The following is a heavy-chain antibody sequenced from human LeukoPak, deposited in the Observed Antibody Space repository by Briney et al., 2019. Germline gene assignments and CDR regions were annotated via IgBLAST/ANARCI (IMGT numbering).Heavy chain of an antibody. CDR3: ARGVIAAPGILNY. CDR1: GFTFGTYW. CDR2: INQDGSEK. V-gene: IGHV3-7*04. D-gene: IGHD6-13*01. J-gene: IGHJ4*02. Sequence: GGSLKLSCEASGFTFGTYWMNWVRKAQGKGLEWVANINQDGSEKYYVDSVKGRFTISRDNAKNSLYLQMNSLRAEDTALYYCARGVIAAPGILNYWGQGTLVTVSS.